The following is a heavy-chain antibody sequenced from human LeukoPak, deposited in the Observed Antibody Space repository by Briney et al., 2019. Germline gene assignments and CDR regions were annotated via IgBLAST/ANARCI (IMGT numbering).Heavy chain of an antibody. V-gene: IGHV3-66*01. CDR2: IYSGGTI. Sequence: GGSLRLSCAASGFNVSSNHMSWVRQAPGKGLEWVSVIYSGGTIYYADSVKGRFTISRDNSKNTVYLEMNSLRAEDTAVYYCARDGENHYYDYWGQGTLVTVST. CDR3: ARDGENHYYDY. D-gene: IGHD7-27*01. CDR1: GFNVSSNH. J-gene: IGHJ4*02.